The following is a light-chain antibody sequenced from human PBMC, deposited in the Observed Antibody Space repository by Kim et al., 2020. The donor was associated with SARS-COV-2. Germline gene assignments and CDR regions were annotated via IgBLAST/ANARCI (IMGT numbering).Light chain of an antibody. CDR1: NLGTKG. Sequence: PGKTARITCGGNNLGTKGVQWYQQKPGQAPVLAIYYDSDRRSGIPERFSGSKSGNTATLTISRVEAGDEADYYCQVWDSSSDRNWVFGGGTQLTVL. J-gene: IGLJ3*02. CDR3: QVWDSSSDRNWV. V-gene: IGLV3-21*04. CDR2: YDS.